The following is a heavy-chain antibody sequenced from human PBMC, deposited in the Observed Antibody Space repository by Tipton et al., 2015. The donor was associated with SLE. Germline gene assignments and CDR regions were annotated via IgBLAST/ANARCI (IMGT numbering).Heavy chain of an antibody. CDR3: ARDSTMLRGTAFDI. CDR2: IYYSGST. CDR1: GGSISSSSYY. Sequence: TLSLTCTVSGGSISSSSYYWGWIRQPPGKGLEWIGYIYYSGSTYYNPPLKSRVTISVDTSKNQFSLKLSSVTAADTAVYYCARDSTMLRGTAFDIWGQGTMVTVSS. J-gene: IGHJ3*02. V-gene: IGHV4-39*07. D-gene: IGHD3-10*01.